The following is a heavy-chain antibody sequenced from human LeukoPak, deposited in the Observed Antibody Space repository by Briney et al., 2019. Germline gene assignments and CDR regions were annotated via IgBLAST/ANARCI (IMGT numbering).Heavy chain of an antibody. CDR1: GFTFSSYA. CDR3: ARASGGIDY. CDR2: LTSGGST. V-gene: IGHV3-23*01. J-gene: IGHJ4*02. Sequence: GGSLRLSCAASGFTFSSYAISWVRQAPGKGLEWVSALTSGGSTYYADSVKGRFTISRDNSKNTLYLQMNSLRAEDTAVYYCARASGGIDYWGQGTLVTVSS.